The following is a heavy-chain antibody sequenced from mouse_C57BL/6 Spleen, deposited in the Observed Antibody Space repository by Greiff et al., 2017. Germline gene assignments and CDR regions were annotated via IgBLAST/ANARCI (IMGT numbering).Heavy chain of an antibody. CDR1: GYTFTDYY. J-gene: IGHJ2*01. Sequence: VQLQESGPVLVKPGASVKMSCKASGYTFTDYYMNWVKQSHGKSLEWIGVINPYNGGTSYNQKFKGKATLTVDKSSSTAYMELNSLTSEDSAVYYCARTTVVSFDYWGQGTTLTVSS. CDR2: INPYNGGT. D-gene: IGHD1-1*01. CDR3: ARTTVVSFDY. V-gene: IGHV1-19*01.